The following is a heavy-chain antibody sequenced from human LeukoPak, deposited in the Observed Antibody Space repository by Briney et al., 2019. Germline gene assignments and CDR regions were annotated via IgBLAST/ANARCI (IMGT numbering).Heavy chain of an antibody. CDR2: IDPYGGDT. D-gene: IGHD3-22*01. CDR3: ARAPYYYDSVGHPDV. Sequence: PGGSLRLSCTASGCTFSSYWMHWVRQIPGKRPLRVSFIDPYGGDTNYTDSVKGRFTISRDNANNTQFLLKHSLIIDDTAVYFCARAPYYYDSVGHPDVWGHGTMVTVSS. V-gene: IGHV3-74*01. J-gene: IGHJ3*01. CDR1: GCTFSSYW.